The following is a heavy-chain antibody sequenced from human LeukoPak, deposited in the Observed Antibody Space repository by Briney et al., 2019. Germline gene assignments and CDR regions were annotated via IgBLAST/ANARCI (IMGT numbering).Heavy chain of an antibody. CDR3: ARELTGARRQYYFDY. Sequence: KPSETLSLTCTVSGGSISSYYWSWIRQPPGKGLEWTGYIYYSGSTNYNPSLKSRVTISVDTSKNQFSLKLSSVTAADTAVYYCARELTGARRQYYFDYWGQGTLVTVSS. CDR1: GGSISSYY. J-gene: IGHJ4*02. CDR2: IYYSGST. D-gene: IGHD3-10*01. V-gene: IGHV4-59*01.